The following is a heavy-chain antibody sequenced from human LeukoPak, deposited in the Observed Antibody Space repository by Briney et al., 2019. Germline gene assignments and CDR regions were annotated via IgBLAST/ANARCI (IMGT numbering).Heavy chain of an antibody. CDR2: ISGGGGET. J-gene: IGHJ5*02. V-gene: IGHV3-23*01. D-gene: IGHD6-13*01. Sequence: GGSLRLSCAASGFTFSNNAMHWVRQAPGKGLEWVSSISGGGGETYYVDSVKGRFTISRDSSRSTLYLQMHSLRAEDTAVYYCAKDRPYISSWYGCSTPWGQGTLVAVSS. CDR3: AKDRPYISSWYGCSTP. CDR1: GFTFSNNA.